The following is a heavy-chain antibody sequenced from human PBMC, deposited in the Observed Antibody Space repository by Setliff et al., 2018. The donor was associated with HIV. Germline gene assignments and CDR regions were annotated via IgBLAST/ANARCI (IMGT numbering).Heavy chain of an antibody. Sequence: ASVKVSCKVSGYSLTELSMHWVRQAPGKGLEWMGGFDPDDGETVYAQQFQGRVTMTEDTSTDTAYMELTSLRSEDTAMYYCAPVSSGWFDPWGQGTRVT. CDR2: FDPDDGET. D-gene: IGHD6-25*01. CDR1: GYSLTELS. V-gene: IGHV1-24*01. J-gene: IGHJ5*02. CDR3: APVSSGWFDP.